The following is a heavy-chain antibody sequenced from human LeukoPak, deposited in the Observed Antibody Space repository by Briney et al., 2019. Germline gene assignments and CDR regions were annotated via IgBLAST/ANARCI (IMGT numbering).Heavy chain of an antibody. D-gene: IGHD1/OR15-1a*01. V-gene: IGHV3-21*01. Sequence: GGSLRLSCVASGFAFSTYTMNWVRQAPGKGLEWVSSISSGRNYIYYADSVKGRFTISRDNAKNSLFLQMSGLRAEDTAIYYCARWRSQQSEFDLWGQGTLATVSS. J-gene: IGHJ4*02. CDR1: GFAFSTYT. CDR2: ISSGRNYI. CDR3: ARWRSQQSEFDL.